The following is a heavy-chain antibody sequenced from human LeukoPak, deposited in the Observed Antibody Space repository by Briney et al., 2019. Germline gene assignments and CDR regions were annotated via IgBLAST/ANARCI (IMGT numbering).Heavy chain of an antibody. CDR3: ATPGNYYDSSGYYSFDY. Sequence: WASVKVSCKASGYTFTSYAMNWVRQAPGQGLEWMGWINTNTGNPTYAQGFTGRFVFSLDTSVSTAYLQINSLKAEGTAVYYCATPGNYYDSSGYYSFDYWGQGTLVTVSS. J-gene: IGHJ4*02. CDR1: GYTFTSYA. CDR2: INTNTGNP. V-gene: IGHV7-4-1*02. D-gene: IGHD3-22*01.